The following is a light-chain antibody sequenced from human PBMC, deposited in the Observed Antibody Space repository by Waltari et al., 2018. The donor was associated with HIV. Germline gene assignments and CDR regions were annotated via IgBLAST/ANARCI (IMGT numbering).Light chain of an antibody. V-gene: IGLV2-14*01. CDR1: SSPVGALNY. J-gene: IGLJ2*01. Sequence: QSALTQPAPVSGSPGQSITISCTGTSSPVGALNYVSWYQQHPGKAPKLLIYEVTSRPSGVSNHFSGSKSGNTASLTISGLQAEDEAEYHCSSSTRRSILVFGGGTKLTVL. CDR2: EVT. CDR3: SSSTRRSILV.